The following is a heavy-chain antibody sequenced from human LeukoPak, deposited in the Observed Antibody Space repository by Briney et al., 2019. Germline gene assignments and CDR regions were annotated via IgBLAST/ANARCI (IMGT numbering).Heavy chain of an antibody. CDR1: GFTFRFFH. CDR3: AKDHANTPVVTN. CDR2: ITNSGGST. Sequence: PGGSLRLSCAASGFTFRFFHMSWVSQVPGKGLEWVSSITNSGGSTYYAESVKGRFTTSRDNSKNTLYLQMNSLRVEDTAVYYCAKDHANTPVVTNWGQGILVSVSS. D-gene: IGHD2-21*02. V-gene: IGHV3-23*01. J-gene: IGHJ4*02.